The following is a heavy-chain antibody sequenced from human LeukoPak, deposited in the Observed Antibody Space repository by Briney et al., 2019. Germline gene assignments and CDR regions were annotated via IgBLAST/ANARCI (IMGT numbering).Heavy chain of an antibody. CDR1: GFTVSSKY. D-gene: IGHD5-18*01. CDR2: IYGGGGT. Sequence: GGSLRLSCAASGFTVSSKYMSWVRKAPGKGLGWVSVIYGGGGTYYADSVKGRFAISRDNSKNTLYLQMNSLRAEDTAVYYCARDGEYSYGYGFDYWGQGTLVTVSS. CDR3: ARDGEYSYGYGFDY. V-gene: IGHV3-66*01. J-gene: IGHJ4*02.